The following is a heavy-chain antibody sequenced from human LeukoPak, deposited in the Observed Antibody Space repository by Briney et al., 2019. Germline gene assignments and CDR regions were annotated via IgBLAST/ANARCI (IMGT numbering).Heavy chain of an antibody. D-gene: IGHD3-10*01. Sequence: ASVKVSCKASGYTFTSYGISWVRHAPGQGLEWMGWISAYNGNTNYAQKLQGRVTMTTDTSTSTAYMELRSLRSDDTAVYYCAREVRGDYYFDYWGQGTLVTVSS. CDR2: ISAYNGNT. J-gene: IGHJ4*02. CDR1: GYTFTSYG. CDR3: AREVRGDYYFDY. V-gene: IGHV1-18*01.